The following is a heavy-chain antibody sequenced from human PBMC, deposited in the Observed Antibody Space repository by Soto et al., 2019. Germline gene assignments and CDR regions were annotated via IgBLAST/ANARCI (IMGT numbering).Heavy chain of an antibody. Sequence: GGSLRLSCGSSGFIFDDYAVHCVRQAPGKGLEWVSVISGNSGSLGYADSVKGRFTISRDNAKNSLYLQMNSLRAEDTALYYCAKDRYSSSAYYYYGMDAWGQGTTVTVSS. CDR1: GFIFDDYA. CDR2: ISGNSGSL. CDR3: AKDRYSSSAYYYYGMDA. D-gene: IGHD6-6*01. V-gene: IGHV3-9*01. J-gene: IGHJ6*02.